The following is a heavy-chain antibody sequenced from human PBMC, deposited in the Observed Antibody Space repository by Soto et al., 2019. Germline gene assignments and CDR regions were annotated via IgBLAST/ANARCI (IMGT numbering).Heavy chain of an antibody. CDR3: ARVGVPAMLDHYYHDVV. CDR2: INHSGST. D-gene: IGHD2-2*01. J-gene: IGHJ6*03. CDR1: GGSFSGYY. Sequence: PSETLSLTCAVYGGSFSGYYWSWIRQPPGKGLEWIGEINHSGSTNYNPSLKSRATISVDTSKNQFSLKLSSVTAADTAVYYCARVGVPAMLDHYYHDVVWGKGTTVTVSS. V-gene: IGHV4-34*01.